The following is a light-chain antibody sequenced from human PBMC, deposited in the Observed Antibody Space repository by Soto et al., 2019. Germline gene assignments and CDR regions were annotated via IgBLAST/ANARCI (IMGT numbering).Light chain of an antibody. CDR1: QSINSRY. J-gene: IGKJ3*01. CDR3: QQFGSSPGFT. CDR2: GAS. Sequence: EIVLTQSPGTLSLSPGERATLSCRASQSINSRYLAWYQQKPGQAPRLLIYGASSRPTGIPDRFSGSGSGPDFPLTISRLEPEDFAVYYCQQFGSSPGFTFGPGTKVDIK. V-gene: IGKV3-20*01.